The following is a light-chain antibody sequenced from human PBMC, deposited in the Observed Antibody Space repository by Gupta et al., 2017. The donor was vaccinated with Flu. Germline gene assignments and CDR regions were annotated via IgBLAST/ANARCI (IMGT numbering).Light chain of an antibody. CDR2: QDS. CDR3: QAWDSSTVV. CDR1: KLGDKY. J-gene: IGLJ2*01. Sequence: SYELPQPPSVSVSPGPTASLTCSGDKLGDKYACWYQQKPGQSPVLVIYQDSKRPSGIPERFSGSNSGNTATLTISGTQAMDEADYYCQAWDSSTVVFGGGTKLTVL. V-gene: IGLV3-1*01.